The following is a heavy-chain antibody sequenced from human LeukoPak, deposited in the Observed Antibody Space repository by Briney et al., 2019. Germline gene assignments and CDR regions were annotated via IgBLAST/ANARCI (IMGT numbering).Heavy chain of an antibody. CDR2: INWNGGST. V-gene: IGHV3-20*04. J-gene: IGHJ4*02. CDR3: ARAGVYCGGDCRFDY. CDR1: GFTFDDYG. Sequence: GSLLLSCAASGFTFDDYGMSWVRQAPGKGLEGGSGINWNGGSTCYADSGKGRFTISRDNAKTSLYLQMNSLRAEDTAVYYCARAGVYCGGDCRFDYWGQGTLVTVSS. D-gene: IGHD2-21*02.